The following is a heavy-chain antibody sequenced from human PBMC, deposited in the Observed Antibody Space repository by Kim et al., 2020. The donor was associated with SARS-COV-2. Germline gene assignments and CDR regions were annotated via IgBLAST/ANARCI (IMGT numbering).Heavy chain of an antibody. CDR3: ARSRLQDGMDV. J-gene: IGHJ6*02. Sequence: STNYNPSLESRVTISVDKSKNHFSLKLSSVTAADTAIYYCARSRLQDGMDVWGQGTTVTVSS. V-gene: IGHV4-4*02. CDR2: ST.